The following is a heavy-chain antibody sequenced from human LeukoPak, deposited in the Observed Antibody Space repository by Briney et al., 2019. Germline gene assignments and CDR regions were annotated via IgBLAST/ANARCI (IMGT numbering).Heavy chain of an antibody. CDR1: GLTFSDHN. CDR3: ASRIAARLGIYYMDV. D-gene: IGHD6-6*01. V-gene: IGHV3-72*01. Sequence: GGSLRLSCAASGLTFSDHNMDWVRQAPGKGLEWVGRTKNKVNSYTTEYAASVKGRFTISRDDSEKSVYLQMNSLKTEDTAVYYCASRIAARLGIYYMDVWGKGTTVTVSS. J-gene: IGHJ6*03. CDR2: TKNKVNSYTT.